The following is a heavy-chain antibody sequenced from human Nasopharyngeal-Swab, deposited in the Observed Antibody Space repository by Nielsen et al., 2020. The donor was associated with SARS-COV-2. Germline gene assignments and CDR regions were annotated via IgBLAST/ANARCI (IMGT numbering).Heavy chain of an antibody. CDR2: IYHSGST. D-gene: IGHD4-17*01. CDR1: GYPISSGYY. CDR3: ARHCGDYGDYARFDP. V-gene: IGHV4-38-2*01. J-gene: IGHJ5*02. Sequence: ETLSPPCAVSGYPISSGYYWGWIRQPPGKGLEWIGSIYHSGSTYYNPSLKSRVTISVDTSKNQFSLKLSSVTAADTAVDYCARHCGDYGDYARFDPWGQGTLVTVSS.